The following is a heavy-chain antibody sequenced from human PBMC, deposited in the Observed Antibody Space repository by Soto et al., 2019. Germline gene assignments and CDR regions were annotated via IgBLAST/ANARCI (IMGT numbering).Heavy chain of an antibody. D-gene: IGHD6-19*01. Sequence: SQTLSLTCAISGDSVSSNTAAWNWIRSSPSRGLEWLGRTYYRSNWRHDYAVSVKSRITVNPDTSKNHFSLQLNSVTPDDTAVYYCAGGVAGSGFGLGGQGPLVTVSS. CDR3: AGGVAGSGFGL. J-gene: IGHJ4*02. CDR2: TYYRSNWRH. V-gene: IGHV6-1*01. CDR1: GDSVSSNTAA.